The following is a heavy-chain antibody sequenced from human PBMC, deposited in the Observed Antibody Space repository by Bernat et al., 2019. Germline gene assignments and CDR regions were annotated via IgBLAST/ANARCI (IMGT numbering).Heavy chain of an antibody. CDR2: ISTCSNYI. V-gene: IGHV3-21*05. CDR3: ARGPGNFDC. Sequence: EVQLVESGGGLVQPGGSLRLSCAASGFIFSSYSMNWVRQAPGKGLEWVSYISTCSNYIYYADSVKGRFTISRDNAKNSLFLQMNSLRAEDTAVYYCARGPGNFDCWGQGTLVTVSS. J-gene: IGHJ4*02. CDR1: GFIFSSYS.